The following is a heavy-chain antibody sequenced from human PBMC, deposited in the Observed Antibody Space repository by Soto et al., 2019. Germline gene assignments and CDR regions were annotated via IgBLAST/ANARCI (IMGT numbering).Heavy chain of an antibody. CDR3: ARHWYNWNHTDFNYYYYGMDV. CDR2: IDPSDSYT. CDR1: GYSFTSYW. V-gene: IGHV5-10-1*01. D-gene: IGHD1-20*01. Sequence: PGESLKISCKGSGYSFTSYWISWVRQMPGKGLEWMGRIDPSDSYTNYSPSFQGHVTISADKSISTAYLQWSSLKASDTAMYYCARHWYNWNHTDFNYYYYGMDVWGQGTTVTVSS. J-gene: IGHJ6*02.